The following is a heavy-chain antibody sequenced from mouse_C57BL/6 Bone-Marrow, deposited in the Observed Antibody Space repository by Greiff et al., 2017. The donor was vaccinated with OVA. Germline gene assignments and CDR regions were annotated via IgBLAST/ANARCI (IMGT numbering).Heavy chain of an antibody. CDR1: GYTFTSYW. D-gene: IGHD1-1*01. V-gene: IGHV1-69*01. CDR2: IDPSDSYT. CDR3: ARDDYGSIKGWYFDV. Sequence: VQLQQSGAELVMPGASVKLSCKASGYTFTSYWMHWVKQRPGQGLEWIGEIDPSDSYTNYNQKFKGKSTLTVDKSSSTAYMQLSSLTSEDSAVYYCARDDYGSIKGWYFDVWGTGTTVTVSS. J-gene: IGHJ1*03.